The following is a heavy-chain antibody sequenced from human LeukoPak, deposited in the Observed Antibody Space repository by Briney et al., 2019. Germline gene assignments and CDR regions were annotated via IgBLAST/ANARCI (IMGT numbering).Heavy chain of an antibody. J-gene: IGHJ4*02. CDR2: VNPNSGNT. D-gene: IGHD6-19*01. CDR3: ARRAPRLSKGIAVAGTRLDFDY. CDR1: GYTFTSYD. Sequence: ASVKVSCKASGYTFTSYDISWVRQATGQGLEWMGWVNPNSGNTGYAQKFQGRVTMTRNTSISTAYMELSSLRSEDTAVYYCARRAPRLSKGIAVAGTRLDFDYWGQGTLVTVSS. V-gene: IGHV1-8*01.